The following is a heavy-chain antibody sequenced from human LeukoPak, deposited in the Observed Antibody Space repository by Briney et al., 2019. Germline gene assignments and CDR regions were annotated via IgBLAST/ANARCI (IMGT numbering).Heavy chain of an antibody. Sequence: GGAPRLSPAQSRFTLTSYSINGVRHAPQGRAWSVSYISSSSSTIYYADSVKGRFTISRDNAKNSLYLQMNSLRAEDTAVYYCARDSGITGTLDYWGQGTLVTVSS. J-gene: IGHJ4*02. D-gene: IGHD1-7*01. CDR2: ISSSSSTI. V-gene: IGHV3-48*01. CDR1: RFTLTSYS. CDR3: ARDSGITGTLDY.